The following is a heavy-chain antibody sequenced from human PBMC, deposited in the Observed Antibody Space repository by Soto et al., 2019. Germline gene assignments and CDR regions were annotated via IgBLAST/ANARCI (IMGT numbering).Heavy chain of an antibody. J-gene: IGHJ6*02. V-gene: IGHV3-23*01. Sequence: EVQLLESGGGLVQRGGCLRLSCAASGFTFSSYAMSWVRQAPGKGLEWVSAISGSGGSTYYADSVKGRFTISRDNSKNTLYLQMNSLRAEDTAVYYCANGGGYYYYGMDVWGQGTTVTVSS. D-gene: IGHD3-10*01. CDR2: ISGSGGST. CDR3: ANGGGYYYYGMDV. CDR1: GFTFSSYA.